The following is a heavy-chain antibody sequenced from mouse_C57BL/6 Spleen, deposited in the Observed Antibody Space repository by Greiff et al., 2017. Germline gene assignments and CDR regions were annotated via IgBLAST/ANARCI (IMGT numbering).Heavy chain of an antibody. D-gene: IGHD2-4*01. J-gene: IGHJ1*03. CDR1: GFSLTSYG. Sequence: VQLQQSGPGLVQPSQSLSITCTVSGFSLTSYGVHWVRQSPGKGLEWLGVIWRGGSTDYNAAFMSRLSITKDNSKSQVFFKMNSLQADDTAIYYCAKCYDYDGWYFDVWGTGTTVTVSS. CDR3: AKCYDYDGWYFDV. CDR2: IWRGGST. V-gene: IGHV2-5*01.